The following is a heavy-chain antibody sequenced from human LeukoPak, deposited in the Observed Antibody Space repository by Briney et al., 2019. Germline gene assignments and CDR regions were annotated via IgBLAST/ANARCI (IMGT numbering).Heavy chain of an antibody. Sequence: PGGSLRLSCAASGFTFSSYGMHWVRQAPGKGLEWVAVIWYDGSNKYYADSVKGRFTISRDNAKNSLYLQMNSLRAEDTAVYYCAREAYCSGGSCYLYYYYGMDVWGQGTTVTVSS. J-gene: IGHJ6*02. CDR3: AREAYCSGGSCYLYYYYGMDV. D-gene: IGHD2-15*01. CDR1: GFTFSSYG. V-gene: IGHV3-33*01. CDR2: IWYDGSNK.